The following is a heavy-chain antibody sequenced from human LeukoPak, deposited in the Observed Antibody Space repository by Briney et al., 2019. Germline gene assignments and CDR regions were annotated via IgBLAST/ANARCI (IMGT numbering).Heavy chain of an antibody. V-gene: IGHV5-51*01. CDR3: ARQFRDSSGYYSYYFDY. J-gene: IGHJ4*02. Sequence: GESLKVSCKGSGYSFTTYWIGWVRQMPGRGLEWMGIIYPGDSDTRYSPSFQGQVTISADKSISTAYLQWSSLKASDTAMYYCARQFRDSSGYYSYYFDYWGQGTLVTVSS. CDR2: IYPGDSDT. D-gene: IGHD3-22*01. CDR1: GYSFTTYW.